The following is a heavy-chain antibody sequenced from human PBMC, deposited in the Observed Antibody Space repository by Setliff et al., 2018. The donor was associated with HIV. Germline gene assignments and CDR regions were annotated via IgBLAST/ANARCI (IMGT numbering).Heavy chain of an antibody. CDR1: GFTFTSYG. D-gene: IGHD6-19*01. Sequence: ASVKVSCKTSGFTFTSYGITWVRQAPGQGLEWMGWISTYNGHTNYAQKLQGRVNMTTDTSTSTAYMELRSLRSDDTAVYYCATAKEVWLAEGGFDYWGQGTRVTVSS. J-gene: IGHJ4*02. CDR2: ISTYNGHT. CDR3: ATAKEVWLAEGGFDY. V-gene: IGHV1-18*01.